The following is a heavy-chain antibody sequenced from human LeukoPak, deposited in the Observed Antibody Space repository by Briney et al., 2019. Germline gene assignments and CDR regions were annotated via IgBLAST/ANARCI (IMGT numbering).Heavy chain of an antibody. Sequence: GGSLRLSCAASGFTFSSYAMSWVRQAPGKGLEWVSAISGSGGSTYYADSVKGRFTISRDNSKNTLYLQMNSLRAEDTAVYYCAKGHGSGSYLTSFDYWGQGTLVTVSS. CDR1: GFTFSSYA. J-gene: IGHJ4*02. CDR2: ISGSGGST. V-gene: IGHV3-23*01. CDR3: AKGHGSGSYLTSFDY. D-gene: IGHD3-10*01.